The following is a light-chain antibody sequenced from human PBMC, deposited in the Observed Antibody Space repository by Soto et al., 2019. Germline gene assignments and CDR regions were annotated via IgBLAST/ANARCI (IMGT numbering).Light chain of an antibody. J-gene: IGKJ1*01. CDR1: QSISTY. V-gene: IGKV1-39*01. CDR3: QQSYSMPWT. CDR2: AAS. Sequence: DIPMTQSPSSLSASVGDRVTITCRASQSISTYLNWYQQKPGKAPEFLIYAASSLQSGVPSRFSGSGSGTDFTLTINSLQPEDFATYYCQQSYSMPWTFGQGTKVEIK.